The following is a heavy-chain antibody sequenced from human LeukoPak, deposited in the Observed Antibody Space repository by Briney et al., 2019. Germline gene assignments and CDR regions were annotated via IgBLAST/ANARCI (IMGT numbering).Heavy chain of an antibody. CDR3: ARGSTAITGAFDAFDI. CDR2: IYHSGST. D-gene: IGHD1-20*01. J-gene: IGHJ3*02. Sequence: PSQTLSLTCTVSGGSISSGGYYWSWIRQPPGKGLEWIGYIYHSGSTYYNPSLKSRVTISVDRSKNQFSLKLSSVTAADTAVYYCARGSTAITGAFDAFDIWGQGTMVTVSS. CDR1: GGSISSGGYY. V-gene: IGHV4-30-2*01.